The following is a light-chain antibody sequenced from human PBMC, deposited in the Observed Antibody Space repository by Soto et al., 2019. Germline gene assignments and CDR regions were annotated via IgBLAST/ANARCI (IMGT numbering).Light chain of an antibody. CDR2: GAS. V-gene: IGKV1-39*01. CDR1: QSINTY. Sequence: DIQITQSPSSLSASVGDRVTITCRTSQSINTYLNWYQQKPGKAPKVLIYGASSLQSGVPLRFSGSGSGTDFTLTIRSLETEDLATYYCQESYSTLWGTGGQGTKGDIK. J-gene: IGKJ1*01. CDR3: QESYSTLWGT.